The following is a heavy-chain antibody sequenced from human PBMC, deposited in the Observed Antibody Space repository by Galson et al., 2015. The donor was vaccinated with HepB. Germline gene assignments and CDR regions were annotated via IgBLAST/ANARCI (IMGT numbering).Heavy chain of an antibody. CDR3: ARDLRLGQLWLKSDAFDI. D-gene: IGHD3-16*01. CDR2: TYYRSKWYN. CDR1: GDSVSSNRAA. Sequence: CAISGDSVSSNRAAWTWIRQSPSRGLEWLGRTYYRSKWYNDHAVSVKSRITINPDTSKNQFSLQLNSVSPEDTAVYFCARDLRLGQLWLKSDAFDIWGQGTVVTISS. J-gene: IGHJ3*02. V-gene: IGHV6-1*01.